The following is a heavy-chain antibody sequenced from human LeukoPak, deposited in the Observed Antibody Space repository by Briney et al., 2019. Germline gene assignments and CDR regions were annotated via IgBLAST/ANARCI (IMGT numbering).Heavy chain of an antibody. Sequence: PGGSLRLSCAASGFTFSSYSMNWVRQAPGKGLEWVSSISSSSSYIYYADSVKGRFTISRDNAKNSLYLQMNSLRAGDTAVYYCASDIVVVVAATRDYWGQGTLVTVSS. J-gene: IGHJ4*02. CDR2: ISSSSSYI. CDR1: GFTFSSYS. V-gene: IGHV3-21*01. D-gene: IGHD2-15*01. CDR3: ASDIVVVVAATRDY.